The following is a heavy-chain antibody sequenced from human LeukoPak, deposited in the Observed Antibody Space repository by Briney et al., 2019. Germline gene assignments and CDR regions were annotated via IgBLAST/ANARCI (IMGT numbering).Heavy chain of an antibody. Sequence: ASVKVSCKASGYTFTSYHIHWVRQAPGQGLEWMGIINPSGGSTTYQQNFQGRVTMTRDTSISTFYMELSSLRPDDTAVYYCSTEDKYCTGANCGVFWGQGTLVTVSS. CDR3: STEDKYCTGANCGVF. V-gene: IGHV1-46*01. J-gene: IGHJ4*02. CDR1: GYTFTSYH. D-gene: IGHD2-8*02. CDR2: INPSGGST.